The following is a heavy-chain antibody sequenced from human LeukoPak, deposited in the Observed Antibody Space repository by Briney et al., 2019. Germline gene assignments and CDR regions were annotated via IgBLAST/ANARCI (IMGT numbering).Heavy chain of an antibody. CDR3: ARDGGDYSGDY. Sequence: PGGSLRLSCAASGFTFSSYAMSWARQAPGKGLEWVSAISGSGGSTYYADSVEGRFTISRDNSKNTLYLQMNSLRAEDTAVYYCARDGGDYSGDYWGQGTLVTVSS. CDR1: GFTFSSYA. V-gene: IGHV3-23*01. CDR2: ISGSGGST. D-gene: IGHD4-11*01. J-gene: IGHJ4*02.